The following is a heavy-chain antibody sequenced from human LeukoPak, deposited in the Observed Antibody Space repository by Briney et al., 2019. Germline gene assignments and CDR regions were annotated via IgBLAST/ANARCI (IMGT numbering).Heavy chain of an antibody. CDR2: IITSRDRT. J-gene: IGHJ3*02. CDR3: AKGQRYNWVDDAVDM. Sequence: PGGSLRLSCAASGFTFSSYGMSWVRQAPGKGLEWVSRIITSRDRTYYADSVKGRFTISRDNSKNTLYLQMNSLRAEDTAIYYCAKGQRYNWVDDAVDMWGQGTMVIVSS. D-gene: IGHD1-20*01. CDR1: GFTFSSYG. V-gene: IGHV3-23*01.